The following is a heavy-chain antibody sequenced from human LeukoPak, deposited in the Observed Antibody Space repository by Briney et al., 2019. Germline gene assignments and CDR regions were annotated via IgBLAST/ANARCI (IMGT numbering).Heavy chain of an antibody. CDR3: AGAAAGSPFQH. Sequence: SETLSLTCTVSDGSINTYSYYWSWIRQPPGKGLEYLGYIFPTGSTNYNPSLKSRVSISVNTSKNQFSLKVNSVTAADTAVYYCAGAAAGSPFQHWGQGPLVTVSS. J-gene: IGHJ1*01. D-gene: IGHD6-13*01. CDR2: IFPTGST. CDR1: DGSINTYSYY. V-gene: IGHV4-4*09.